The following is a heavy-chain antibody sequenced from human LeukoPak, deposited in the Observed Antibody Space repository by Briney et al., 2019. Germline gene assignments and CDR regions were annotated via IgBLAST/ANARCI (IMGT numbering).Heavy chain of an antibody. CDR3: ARQSPQSRIAVAGNFDY. V-gene: IGHV4-31*03. CDR2: ICYSGST. D-gene: IGHD6-19*01. CDR1: GGSISSGGYY. J-gene: IGHJ4*02. Sequence: PSETLSLTCTVSGGSISSGGYYWSWIRQHPGKGLEWIGYICYSGSTYYNPSLKSRVTISVDTSKNQFSLKLSSVTAADTAVYYCARQSPQSRIAVAGNFDYWGQGTLVTVSS.